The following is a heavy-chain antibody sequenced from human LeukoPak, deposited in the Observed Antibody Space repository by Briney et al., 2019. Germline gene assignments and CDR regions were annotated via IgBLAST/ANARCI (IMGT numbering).Heavy chain of an antibody. J-gene: IGHJ4*02. CDR1: GYTFTNYG. Sequence: GASVTVSCKASGYTFTNYGISWVRQAPGQGLEWMGWISAYNGHTNYAQKLQGRVTMTTDTSTSTAYMELRSLRSDDTAVYYCARDPRYCSSTSCLFGGYFDYWGQGTLVTVSS. CDR2: ISAYNGHT. CDR3: ARDPRYCSSTSCLFGGYFDY. D-gene: IGHD2-2*01. V-gene: IGHV1-18*01.